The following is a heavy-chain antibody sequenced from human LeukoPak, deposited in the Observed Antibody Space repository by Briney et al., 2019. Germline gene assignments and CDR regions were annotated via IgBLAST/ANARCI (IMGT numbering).Heavy chain of an antibody. CDR3: ARDRSITEKYSGRYFHDY. D-gene: IGHD1-26*01. CDR2: IDPNTGGT. J-gene: IGHJ4*02. CDR1: GYTFTGYY. V-gene: IGHV1-2*02. Sequence: ASVKVSCNASGYTFTGYYMHWVRQAPGQGLEWMGWIDPNTGGTKYTQKFQGRVSMTRDTSFSTAYMELSRLTSDDTAVYYCARDRSITEKYSGRYFHDYWGQGTLVTVSS.